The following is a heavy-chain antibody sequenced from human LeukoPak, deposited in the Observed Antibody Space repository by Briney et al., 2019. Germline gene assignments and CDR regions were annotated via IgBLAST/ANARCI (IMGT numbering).Heavy chain of an antibody. Sequence: PSETLSLTCTVSGGSISSGNNYWSWIRQPAGKRLEWIGRVYTSGSTNYNPSLKSRVTISIDTSKNQFSLKLSSVTAADTAVYYCARGLSGSTYWGQGTLVTVSS. D-gene: IGHD2/OR15-2a*01. V-gene: IGHV4-61*02. J-gene: IGHJ4*02. CDR2: VYTSGST. CDR3: ARGLSGSTY. CDR1: GGSISSGNNY.